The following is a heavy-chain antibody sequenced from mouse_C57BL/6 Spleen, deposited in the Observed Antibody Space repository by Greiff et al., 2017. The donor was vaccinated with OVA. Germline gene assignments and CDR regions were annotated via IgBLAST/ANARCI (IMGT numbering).Heavy chain of an antibody. CDR3: ARASKRGYFDV. CDR1: GYTFTDYN. CDR2: INPNNGGT. J-gene: IGHJ1*03. D-gene: IGHD2-10*02. Sequence: VQLQQSGPELVKPGASVKIPCKASGYTFTDYNMDWVKQSHGKSLEWIGDINPNNGGTIYNQKFKGKATLTVDKSSSTAYMELRSLTSEDTAVYYCARASKRGYFDVWGTGTTVTVSS. V-gene: IGHV1-18*01.